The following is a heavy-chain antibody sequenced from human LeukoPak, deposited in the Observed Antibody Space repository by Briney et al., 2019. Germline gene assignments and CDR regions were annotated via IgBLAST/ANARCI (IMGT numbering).Heavy chain of an antibody. D-gene: IGHD6-19*01. Sequence: ASVKVSCKASGYTFTSYDINWVRQATGQGLEWMGRMNPNSGNTGYAQKFQGRVTMTRNTSISTAYMELSSLRSEDTAVYYCARGIRAVAGIYYFDYWGQGTLVTVSS. J-gene: IGHJ4*02. V-gene: IGHV1-8*02. CDR3: ARGIRAVAGIYYFDY. CDR2: MNPNSGNT. CDR1: GYTFTSYD.